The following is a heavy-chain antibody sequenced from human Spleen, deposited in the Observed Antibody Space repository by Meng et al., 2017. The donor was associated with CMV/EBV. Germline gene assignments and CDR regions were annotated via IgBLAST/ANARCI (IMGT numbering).Heavy chain of an antibody. D-gene: IGHD2-2*02. CDR3: ALGYCSSTSCYREDY. CDR1: GGSFSGYY. CDR2: INHSGST. Sequence: YGGSFSGYYWSWIRQPPGKGLEWIGEINHSGSTNYNPSLTSRVTISADTSKNQFSLRLSSVTAADTAVYYCALGYCSSTSCYREDYWGQGTLVTVSS. V-gene: IGHV4-34*01. J-gene: IGHJ4*02.